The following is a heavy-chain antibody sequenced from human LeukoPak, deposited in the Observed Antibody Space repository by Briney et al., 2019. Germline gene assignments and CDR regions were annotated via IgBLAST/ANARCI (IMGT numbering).Heavy chain of an antibody. Sequence: PSETLSLTCTVSGYSISSGYYWGWIRQPPGKGLEWIGSIYHSGSTYYNPSLKSRVTISVDTSKNQFSLKLSSVTAADTAVYYCARDRVKLERRVTQSYYYYYMDVWGKRTTVTVSS. D-gene: IGHD1-1*01. J-gene: IGHJ6*03. V-gene: IGHV4-38-2*02. CDR1: GYSISSGYY. CDR2: IYHSGST. CDR3: ARDRVKLERRVTQSYYYYYMDV.